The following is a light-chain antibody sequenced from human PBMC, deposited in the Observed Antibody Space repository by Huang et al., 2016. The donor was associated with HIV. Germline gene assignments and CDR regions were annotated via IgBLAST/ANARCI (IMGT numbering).Light chain of an antibody. CDR2: AST. CDR3: QQYGSSPLT. V-gene: IGKV3-20*01. J-gene: IGKJ4*01. Sequence: EIVLTQSPGTLTLSPGESATLPCRPSHRVSSDYLVWYQQKPGQAPILLISASTNRATGIPDRFSGSASGSDFTLTIDRLEPEDFAVYHCQQYGSSPLTFGGGTKIEIK. CDR1: HRVSSDY.